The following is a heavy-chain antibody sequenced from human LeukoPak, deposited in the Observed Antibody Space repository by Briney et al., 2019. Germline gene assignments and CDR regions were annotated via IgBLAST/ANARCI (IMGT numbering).Heavy chain of an antibody. Sequence: ASVKVSCKASGYTFTSYYMHWVRQAPGQGLEWMGIINPSGGSTSYAQKFQGRVTMTRDTSTSTVYMELSSLRSEDTAVYYCARDILLCYYDSSGYCSGMDVWGQGTTVT. D-gene: IGHD3-22*01. CDR1: GYTFTSYY. J-gene: IGHJ6*02. CDR3: ARDILLCYYDSSGYCSGMDV. V-gene: IGHV1-46*01. CDR2: INPSGGST.